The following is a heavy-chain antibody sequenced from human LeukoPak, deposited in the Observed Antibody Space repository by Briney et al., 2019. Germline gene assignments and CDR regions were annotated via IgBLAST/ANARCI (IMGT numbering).Heavy chain of an antibody. J-gene: IGHJ6*02. V-gene: IGHV3-74*01. Sequence: PGGSLRLSCAAPGFTFSSYWMHWVRQAPGKGLGWVSRINSDGISTSYADSVKGRFTISRDNAKNTLYLQMNSLRDEDTAVYYCARDLSSSGYYSAYYYGMDVWGQGTTVTVS. D-gene: IGHD3-22*01. CDR2: INSDGIST. CDR3: ARDLSSSGYYSAYYYGMDV. CDR1: GFTFSSYW.